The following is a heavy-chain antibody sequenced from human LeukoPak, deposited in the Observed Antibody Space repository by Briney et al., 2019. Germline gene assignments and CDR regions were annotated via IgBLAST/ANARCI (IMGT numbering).Heavy chain of an antibody. V-gene: IGHV3-53*01. CDR3: ARARGSGTYYFDY. J-gene: IGHJ4*02. CDR2: IYSSGST. Sequence: TGGSLRLSCAASGFTVSSNYMSWVRQAPGKGLEWVSVIYSSGSTYYADSVKGRFTISRDNSKNTLYLQMNSLRAEDTAVYCCARARGSGTYYFDYWGQGTLVTVSS. D-gene: IGHD1-26*01. CDR1: GFTVSSNY.